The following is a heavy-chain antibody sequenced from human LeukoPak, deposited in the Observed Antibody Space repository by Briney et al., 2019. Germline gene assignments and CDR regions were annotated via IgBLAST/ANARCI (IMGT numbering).Heavy chain of an antibody. V-gene: IGHV3-7*01. Sequence: GGSLRLSCAASGFAFSNFAMSWVRQAPGKGLEWVANIKQDGSEKYYVDSVKGRFTISRDNAKNSLYLQMNSLRAEDTAVYYCARDVGSGSYYAFDIWGQGTMVTVSS. CDR1: GFAFSNFA. D-gene: IGHD3-10*01. CDR2: IKQDGSEK. CDR3: ARDVGSGSYYAFDI. J-gene: IGHJ3*02.